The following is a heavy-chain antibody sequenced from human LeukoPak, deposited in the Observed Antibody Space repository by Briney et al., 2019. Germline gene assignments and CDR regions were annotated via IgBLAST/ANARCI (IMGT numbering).Heavy chain of an antibody. D-gene: IGHD6-13*01. CDR2: ISYDGSNK. Sequence: GGSLRLSCAASGFTFSSYGMHWVRQAPGKGLEWVAVISYDGSNKYYADSVKGRFTISRDNSKNTLYLQMNSLRAEDTAVYYCAKDTLMGQQLGVRWFAPWGQGTLVTVSS. CDR1: GFTFSSYG. J-gene: IGHJ5*02. V-gene: IGHV3-30*18. CDR3: AKDTLMGQQLGVRWFAP.